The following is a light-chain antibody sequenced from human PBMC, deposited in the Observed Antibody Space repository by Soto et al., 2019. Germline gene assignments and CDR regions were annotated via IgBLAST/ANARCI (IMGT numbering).Light chain of an antibody. CDR2: GAS. CDR1: QSISNY. CDR3: QQYLNWPWT. J-gene: IGKJ1*01. V-gene: IGKV3-15*01. Sequence: EIVMTQSPPTLSVSPGEGVTLSCKASQSISNYLAWYQHKPGQAPRLLINGASIRATGFPARFSGSGSGEDFTLTISSVQSEDFAVYYCQQYLNWPWTFGQGTKVESK.